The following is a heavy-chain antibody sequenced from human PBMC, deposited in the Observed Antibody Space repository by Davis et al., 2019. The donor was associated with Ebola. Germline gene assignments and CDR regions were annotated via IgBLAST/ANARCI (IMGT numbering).Heavy chain of an antibody. Sequence: GESLKISCEASGLTFNTYWMHWVRQVPGKGLVWVARIKNDGRSSNYADSVKGRFTISRDNAKNTLYLQMNSLRAEDTAVYYCARVLVRGVIATDYWGQGTLVTVSS. CDR2: IKNDGRSS. J-gene: IGHJ4*02. CDR1: GLTFNTYW. V-gene: IGHV3-74*01. D-gene: IGHD3-10*01. CDR3: ARVLVRGVIATDY.